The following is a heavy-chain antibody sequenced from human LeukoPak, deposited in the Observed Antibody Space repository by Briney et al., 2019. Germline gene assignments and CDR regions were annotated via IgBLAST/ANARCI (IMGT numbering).Heavy chain of an antibody. CDR3: ARARNYYDSRGYYSNWFDP. CDR1: GGSFSGYY. V-gene: IGHV4-34*01. D-gene: IGHD3-22*01. J-gene: IGHJ5*02. CDR2: INHSGST. Sequence: SETLSLTCAVYGGSFSGYYWSWIRQPPGKGLEWIGEINHSGSTNYNPSLKSRVTISVDTSKNQFSLKLSSVTAADTAVYYCARARNYYDSRGYYSNWFDPWGQGTLVTVSS.